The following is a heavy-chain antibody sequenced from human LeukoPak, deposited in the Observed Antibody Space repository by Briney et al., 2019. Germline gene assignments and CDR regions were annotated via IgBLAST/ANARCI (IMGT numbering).Heavy chain of an antibody. J-gene: IGHJ6*01. Sequence: SETLSLTCAVYGGSFSGYYWSWIRQPPGKGLEWIGEINHSGSTNYNPSLKSRVTISVDTSKNQFSLKLSSVTAADTAVYYCARSNFVTPMVRGGNYYYYGM. CDR3: ARSNFVTPMVRGGNYYYYGM. CDR2: INHSGST. D-gene: IGHD3-10*01. CDR1: GGSFSGYY. V-gene: IGHV4-34*01.